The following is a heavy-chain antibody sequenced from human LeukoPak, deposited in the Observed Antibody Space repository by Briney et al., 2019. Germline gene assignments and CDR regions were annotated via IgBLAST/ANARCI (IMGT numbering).Heavy chain of an antibody. V-gene: IGHV1-2*02. J-gene: IGHJ5*02. CDR1: GYTFTRYY. D-gene: IGHD1-1*01. Sequence: ASVRVSCTASGYTFTRYYMHWVRQAPGQRLEWMGWINPNSGGTNYAQKFQGRVTMTRDTSISTAYMELSRLRSDDTAVYYCARYNWTTNWFDPWGQGTLVTVSS. CDR3: ARYNWTTNWFDP. CDR2: INPNSGGT.